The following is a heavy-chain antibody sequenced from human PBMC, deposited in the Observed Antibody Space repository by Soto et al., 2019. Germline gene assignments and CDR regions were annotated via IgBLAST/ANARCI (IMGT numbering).Heavy chain of an antibody. CDR3: ARSAKKTWIPDF. Sequence: ASVKVSCKASGFSFIDYSILWVRQAPGQSLEWLGWINAGNGNTKYSHKFQDRVTITSDTSATTTYMELRSLRSEDTAVFYCARSAKKTWIPDFWGQGTLLTVSS. D-gene: IGHD5-18*01. V-gene: IGHV1-3*01. CDR2: INAGNGNT. J-gene: IGHJ1*01. CDR1: GFSFIDYS.